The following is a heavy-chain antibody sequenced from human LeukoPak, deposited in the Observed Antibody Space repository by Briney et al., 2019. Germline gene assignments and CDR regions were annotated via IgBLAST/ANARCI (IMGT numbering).Heavy chain of an antibody. CDR2: IYYSGST. D-gene: IGHD6-6*01. V-gene: IGHV4-59*12. CDR1: GGSIRTYY. J-gene: IGHJ6*03. CDR3: ARTGSSSSRGYYYMDV. Sequence: SETLSLTCTVSGGSIRTYYWSWIRQPPGKGLEWIGYIYYSGSTNYNPSLKSRVTISVDTSKNQFSLKLSSVTAADTAVYYCARTGSSSSRGYYYMDVWGKGTTVTVSS.